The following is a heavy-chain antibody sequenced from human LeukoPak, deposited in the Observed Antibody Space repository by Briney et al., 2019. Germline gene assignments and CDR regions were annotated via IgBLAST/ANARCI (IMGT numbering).Heavy chain of an antibody. J-gene: IGHJ6*02. CDR3: AREILYDSSGYSHYGMDV. CDR2: ISAYNGNT. D-gene: IGHD3-22*01. V-gene: IGHV1-18*01. CDR1: GYTFTSYG. Sequence: ASVKVSCKASGYTFTSYGISWVRQAPGQGLEWMGWISAYNGNTNYAQKLQGRVTMTTDTSTSTAYMELRSLRSDDTAVYYCAREILYDSSGYSHYGMDVWGQGTTVIVSS.